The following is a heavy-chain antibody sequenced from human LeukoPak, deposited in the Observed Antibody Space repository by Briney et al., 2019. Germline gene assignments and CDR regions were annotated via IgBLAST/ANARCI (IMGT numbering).Heavy chain of an antibody. CDR1: GGSFSGYY. D-gene: IGHD3-10*01. CDR3: ARTLKWFGDYKGYFDY. Sequence: PSETLSLTCAVYGGSFSGYYWNWIRQPPGKGLEWIGEINHSGSTNYNPSLKSRVTISVDTSKNQFSLKLSSVTAADTAVYYCARTLKWFGDYKGYFDYWGQGTLVTVSS. J-gene: IGHJ4*02. V-gene: IGHV4-34*01. CDR2: INHSGST.